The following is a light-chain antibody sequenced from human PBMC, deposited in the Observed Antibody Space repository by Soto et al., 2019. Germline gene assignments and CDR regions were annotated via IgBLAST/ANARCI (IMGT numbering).Light chain of an antibody. J-gene: IGKJ2*01. CDR1: QNINNW. CDR3: QRYNVYYMYT. CDR2: DAS. V-gene: IGKV1-5*01. Sequence: DIQMTQSPSTLSASVGDRVTITCWASQNINNWLAWFQQKPGEAPKLLIYDASTLESGVPSRFSGSGSGTEFTLTISSLQPDDYATYSYQRYNVYYMYTFGQGTKVDIK.